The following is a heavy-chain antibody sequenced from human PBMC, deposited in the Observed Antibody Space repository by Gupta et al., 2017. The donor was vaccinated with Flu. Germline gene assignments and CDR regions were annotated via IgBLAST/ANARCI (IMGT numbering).Heavy chain of an antibody. CDR3: ARDKDPERNYYFYGMDV. J-gene: IGHJ6*02. CDR1: GGTFSHYG. Sequence: QVQLVQSGAEVSMPGSSLTVSCKASGGTFSHYGLNWVRQAPGQGLEWMGRIIPMSGTANYAQKFQGRVTITADKSTSTAYMEVLSLRSEDTAVYYCARDKDPERNYYFYGMDVWGQGTTVTVSS. V-gene: IGHV1-69*06. CDR2: IIPMSGTA.